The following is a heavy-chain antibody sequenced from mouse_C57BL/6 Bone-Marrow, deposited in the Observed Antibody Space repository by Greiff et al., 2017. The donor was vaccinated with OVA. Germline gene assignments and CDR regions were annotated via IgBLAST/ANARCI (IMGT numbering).Heavy chain of an antibody. V-gene: IGHV1-22*01. J-gene: IGHJ1*03. D-gene: IGHD1-1*01. CDR3: ARKDYGSYWYFDV. CDR1: GYTFTDYN. CDR2: INPNNGGT. Sequence: EVKLMESGPELVKPGASVKMSCKASGYTFTDYNMHWVKQSHGKSLEWIGYINPNNGGTSYNQKFKGKATLTVNKSSSTAYMELRSLTSEDSAVYYCARKDYGSYWYFDVWGTGTTVTVSS.